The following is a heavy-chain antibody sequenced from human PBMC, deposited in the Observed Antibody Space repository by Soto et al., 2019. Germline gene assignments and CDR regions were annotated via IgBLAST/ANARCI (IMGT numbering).Heavy chain of an antibody. J-gene: IGHJ4*02. CDR2: INPSGGST. CDR1: GYTFTSYY. V-gene: IGHV1-46*01. D-gene: IGHD3-16*02. CDR3: ARGPERYYDYVWGSYRFDY. Sequence: ASVKVSCKASGYTFTSYYMHWVRQAPGQGLEWMGIINPSGGSTSYAQKFQGRVTMTRDTSTSTVYMELSSLRSEDTAVYYCARGPERYYDYVWGSYRFDYWGQGTLVTLSS.